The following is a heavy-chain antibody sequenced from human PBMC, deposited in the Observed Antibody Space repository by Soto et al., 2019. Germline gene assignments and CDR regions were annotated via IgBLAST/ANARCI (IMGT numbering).Heavy chain of an antibody. CDR2: IIPIFGTA. Sequence: QVQLVQSGAEVKKPGSSVNVSCKASGCTFSSYAISWVRQAPGQGLERMGGIIPIFGTANYAQKFQGRVTITADESTSIAYMELSSLRSEDTGVYYCARVKGVESSGWPVWAFDNWGQGTMVTVTS. CDR1: GCTFSSYA. D-gene: IGHD6-19*01. V-gene: IGHV1-69*01. J-gene: IGHJ3*02. CDR3: ARVKGVESSGWPVWAFDN.